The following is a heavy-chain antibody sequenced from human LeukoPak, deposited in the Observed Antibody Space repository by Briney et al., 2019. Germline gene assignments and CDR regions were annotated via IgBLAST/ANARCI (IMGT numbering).Heavy chain of an antibody. Sequence: ASVTVSCTASGYTFTGYYMHWVRQAPGQGLEWMGWINPNSGGTNYAQKFQGRVTMTRDTSISTAYMELSRLRSDDTAVYYCARDKGAAAGRVGWFDPWGQGTLVTVSS. CDR1: GYTFTGYY. V-gene: IGHV1-2*02. CDR2: INPNSGGT. CDR3: ARDKGAAAGRVGWFDP. J-gene: IGHJ5*02. D-gene: IGHD6-13*01.